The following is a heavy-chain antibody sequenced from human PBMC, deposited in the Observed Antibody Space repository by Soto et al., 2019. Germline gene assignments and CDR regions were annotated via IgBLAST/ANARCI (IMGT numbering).Heavy chain of an antibody. J-gene: IGHJ4*02. V-gene: IGHV1-46*01. CDR1: GFTFTTYD. D-gene: IGHD3-22*01. Sequence: ASVEVSCRTSGFTFTTYDIHWVRQAPGQGLEWIGMIDPSGGSTTYAQKFQGRITMTSDMSTSTVYMELSSLRSEDTAVYYCARVPYETTGYYAFWGQGTLVTVSS. CDR2: IDPSGGST. CDR3: ARVPYETTGYYAF.